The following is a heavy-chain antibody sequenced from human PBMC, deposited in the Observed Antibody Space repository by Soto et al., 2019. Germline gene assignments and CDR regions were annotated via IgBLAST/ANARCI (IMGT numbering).Heavy chain of an antibody. J-gene: IGHJ4*02. CDR2: IIPILGIA. Sequence: QVQLVQSGAEVKKAGSSVKVSCKASGGTFSSYTISWVRQAPGQGLEWMGRIIPILGIANYAQKFQGRVTITADNYTRTAYMGLSSLRSEDTAVYYCAMEYCSSTSCYRDYWGQGTLVTVSS. CDR1: GGTFSSYT. CDR3: AMEYCSSTSCYRDY. D-gene: IGHD2-2*02. V-gene: IGHV1-69*02.